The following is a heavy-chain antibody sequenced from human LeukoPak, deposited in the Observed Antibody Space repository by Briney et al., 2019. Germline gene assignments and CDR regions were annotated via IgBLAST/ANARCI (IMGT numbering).Heavy chain of an antibody. J-gene: IGHJ4*02. V-gene: IGHV4-4*07. Sequence: SETLSLTCIVSGDSISNYYWSWIRQPAGKVLEWIGRIYTSGSTYYNPSLKSRVTISVDTSKNQFSLKLSSVTAADTAVYYCARGPHCSSTSCYEVGYYFDYWGQGTLVTVSS. D-gene: IGHD2-2*01. CDR1: GDSISNYY. CDR2: IYTSGST. CDR3: ARGPHCSSTSCYEVGYYFDY.